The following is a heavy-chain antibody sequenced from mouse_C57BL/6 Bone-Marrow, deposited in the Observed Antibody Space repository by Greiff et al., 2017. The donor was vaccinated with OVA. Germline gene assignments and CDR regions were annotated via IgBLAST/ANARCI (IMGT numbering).Heavy chain of an antibody. CDR3: ARAPNYYGRDY. CDR2: ISDGGSYT. Sequence: EVKVVESGGGLVKPGGSLKLSCAASGFTFSSYAMSWVRQTPEKRLEWVATISDGGSYTYYPDNVKGRFTISRDNAKNNLYLQMSHLKSEDTAMYYCARAPNYYGRDYWGQGTSVTVSS. J-gene: IGHJ4*01. CDR1: GFTFSSYA. V-gene: IGHV5-4*03.